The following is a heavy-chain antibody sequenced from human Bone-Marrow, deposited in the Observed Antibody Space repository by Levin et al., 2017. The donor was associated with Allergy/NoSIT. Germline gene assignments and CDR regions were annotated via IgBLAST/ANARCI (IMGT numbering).Heavy chain of an antibody. D-gene: IGHD3-9*01. J-gene: IGHJ4*02. Sequence: GESLKISCATSGFTFSSYGMHWVRQAPGKGLEWVAVISYDGSDKYYADSVKGRFTISRDNSKNTLYLQINSLRAEDTAVYYCAKSLPILRYFDWLSSRGYWGQGTLVTVSS. CDR2: ISYDGSDK. CDR1: GFTFSSYG. CDR3: AKSLPILRYFDWLSSRGY. V-gene: IGHV3-30*18.